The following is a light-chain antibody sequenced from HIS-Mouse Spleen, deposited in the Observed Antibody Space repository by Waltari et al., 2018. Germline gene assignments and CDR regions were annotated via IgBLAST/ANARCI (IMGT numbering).Light chain of an antibody. Sequence: QSALTQPASVSGSPGQSTTISCPGTSSDVGGFNYVSWYQQPPGKAPKPMIYEVSNRPSGVSNRFSGSKSGNTASLTISGLQAEDEADYYCSSYTSSSTYVFGTGTKVTVL. CDR1: SSDVGGFNY. CDR2: EVS. J-gene: IGLJ1*01. CDR3: SSYTSSSTYV. V-gene: IGLV2-14*01.